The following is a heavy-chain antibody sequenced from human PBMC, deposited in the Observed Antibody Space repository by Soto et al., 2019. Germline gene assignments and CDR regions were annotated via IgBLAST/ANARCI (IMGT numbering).Heavy chain of an antibody. J-gene: IGHJ4*02. Sequence: ASVKVSCKASGYTFTGYYMHWVRQAPGQGLEWMGWINPNSGGTNYAQKFQGWVTMTRDTSISTAYMELSRLRSDDTAVYYCAREGSGYNWNPLDYWGQGTLVTVSS. D-gene: IGHD1-20*01. CDR2: INPNSGGT. CDR1: GYTFTGYY. V-gene: IGHV1-2*04. CDR3: AREGSGYNWNPLDY.